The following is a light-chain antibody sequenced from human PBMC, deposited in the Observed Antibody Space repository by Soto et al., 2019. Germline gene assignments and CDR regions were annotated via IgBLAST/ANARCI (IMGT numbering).Light chain of an antibody. J-gene: IGLJ2*01. Sequence: QSVLTQPPSVSGAPGQRVTISCTGSSSNIGAGYDVHWYQQLRGTAPKLLIYGNSNRPSGVPDRFSGSKSGTSASLAITGLQAEDEADYYCQSYDSSLSVFGGGTKLTVL. CDR2: GNS. CDR3: QSYDSSLSV. CDR1: SSNIGAGYD. V-gene: IGLV1-40*01.